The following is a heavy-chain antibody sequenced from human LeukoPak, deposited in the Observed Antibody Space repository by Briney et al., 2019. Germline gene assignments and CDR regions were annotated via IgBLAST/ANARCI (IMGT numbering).Heavy chain of an antibody. CDR1: GYTFTAYY. D-gene: IGHD3-16*01. V-gene: IGHV1-46*01. CDR3: VREKSGGTYDY. J-gene: IGHJ4*02. CDR2: IRPGDTRT. Sequence: GASVKVSCKASGYTFTAYYIQWGRQAPGQGLEWMGTIRPGDTRTTYAQKFQGRVTTTWDMSTTTGYMELSSLRSEDTAVYYCVREKSGGTYDYWGQGTLVTVSS.